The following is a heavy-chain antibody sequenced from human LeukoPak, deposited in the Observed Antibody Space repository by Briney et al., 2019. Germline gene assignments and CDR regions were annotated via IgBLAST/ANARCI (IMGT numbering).Heavy chain of an antibody. CDR2: IHSSGST. CDR3: AKGAFYCSSTSCYGTRLYYFDY. Sequence: SETLSLTCTVSGGSISSYYWSWIRQPPGKGLEWIGYIHSSGSTNYNPSLKSPVTISVDTSKNQFSLKLSSVTAADTAVYYCAKGAFYCSSTSCYGTRLYYFDYWGQGTLVTVSS. D-gene: IGHD2-2*01. CDR1: GGSISSYY. J-gene: IGHJ4*02. V-gene: IGHV4-59*12.